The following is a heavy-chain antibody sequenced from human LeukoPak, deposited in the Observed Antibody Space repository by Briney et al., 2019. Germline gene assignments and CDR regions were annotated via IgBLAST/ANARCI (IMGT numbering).Heavy chain of an antibody. D-gene: IGHD5-12*01. Sequence: ASVRVSCKASGYTFSDYYMHWVRQAPGQGLERMGWINPNSGGTNYAQKFQGRVTMTRDTFISTAYMELSRLRSDDTAVYYCARDLSGAWVVATATSSYWGQGTQVTVSS. CDR3: ARDLSGAWVVATATSSY. CDR2: INPNSGGT. CDR1: GYTFSDYY. J-gene: IGHJ4*02. V-gene: IGHV1-2*02.